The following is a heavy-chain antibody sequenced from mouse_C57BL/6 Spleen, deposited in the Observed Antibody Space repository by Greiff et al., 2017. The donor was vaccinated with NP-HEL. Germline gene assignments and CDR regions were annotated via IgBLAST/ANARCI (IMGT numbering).Heavy chain of an antibody. Sequence: VQLQQSGPELVKPGASVKIPCKASGYTFTDYNMDWVKQSHGKSLEWIGDINPNNGGTIYNQKFKGKATLTVDKSSSTAYMELRSLTSEDTAVYYCAREGNYYDYPYAMGYWGQGTSVTVSS. CDR2: INPNNGGT. J-gene: IGHJ4*01. CDR1: GYTFTDYN. D-gene: IGHD2-4*01. CDR3: AREGNYYDYPYAMGY. V-gene: IGHV1-18*01.